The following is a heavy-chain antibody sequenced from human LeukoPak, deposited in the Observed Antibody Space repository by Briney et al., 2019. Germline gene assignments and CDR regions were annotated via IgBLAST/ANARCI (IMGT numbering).Heavy chain of an antibody. Sequence: GGSLRLSCAASGFTVSNNYMNWVRQAPGKGLEWVSLIYSGGDTHYADSVKGRFTISRDSSKNTLYLQMNSLRAEDTAVYYCARDPPAVRTNTYAWGQGTLVAVSS. CDR3: ARDPPAVRTNTYA. V-gene: IGHV3-66*01. D-gene: IGHD4/OR15-4a*01. CDR2: IYSGGDT. J-gene: IGHJ5*02. CDR1: GFTVSNNY.